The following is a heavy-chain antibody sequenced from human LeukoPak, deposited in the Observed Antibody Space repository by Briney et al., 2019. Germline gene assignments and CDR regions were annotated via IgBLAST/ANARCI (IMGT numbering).Heavy chain of an antibody. CDR2: ISSSGSTI. Sequence: PGGSLRLSCAASGFTFSSYEMNWVRQAPGKGLEWVSYISSSGSTIYYADSVKGRFTISRDNAKNSLYLQMNSLRAEDTAVYYCARVYESYYDSSGSLGPYDYWGQGTLVTVSS. J-gene: IGHJ4*02. CDR3: ARVYESYYDSSGSLGPYDY. CDR1: GFTFSSYE. D-gene: IGHD3-22*01. V-gene: IGHV3-48*03.